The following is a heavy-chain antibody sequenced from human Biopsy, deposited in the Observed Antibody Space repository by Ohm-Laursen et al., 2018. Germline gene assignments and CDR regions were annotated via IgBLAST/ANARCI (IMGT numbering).Heavy chain of an antibody. CDR3: ASAGYNPDWNFDL. J-gene: IGHJ2*01. D-gene: IGHD5-24*01. CDR2: IYPGGST. Sequence: TLSLTCNVSGGDINNYYWSWIRQPAGKGLEWIGRIYPGGSTNYNPSLKGRVTMSVDTSKKQFSLRLSSVTAADTAVYYCASAGYNPDWNFDLWGRGTRVTVSS. V-gene: IGHV4-4*07. CDR1: GGDINNYY.